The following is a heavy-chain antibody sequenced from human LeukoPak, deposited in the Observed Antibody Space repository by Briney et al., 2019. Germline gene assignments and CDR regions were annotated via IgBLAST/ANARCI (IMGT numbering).Heavy chain of an antibody. J-gene: IGHJ4*02. CDR3: AKHVSGSLFYLDY. D-gene: IGHD3-10*01. CDR1: GFTFRNCA. V-gene: IGHV3-23*01. Sequence: PGGSLRLSCAASGFTFRNCAMSWVRQAPGKGLERVSGISGTGYNTYYADSVKGRFTISRDNSKNTLYLQMNSLGAEDTAVYYCAKHVSGSLFYLDYWGQRTLVTVSS. CDR2: ISGTGYNT.